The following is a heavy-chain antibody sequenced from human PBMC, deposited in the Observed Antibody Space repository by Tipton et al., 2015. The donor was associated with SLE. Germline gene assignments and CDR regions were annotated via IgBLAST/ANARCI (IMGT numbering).Heavy chain of an antibody. J-gene: IGHJ4*02. Sequence: TLSLTCTVSGGSISSHYWSWIRQPPGEGLEWVGYIYYSGSTNNNPSLKSRVTISVDTSKNQFSLKLSSVTAADTAVYYCAAQQAGDFDYWGQGTLVTVSS. V-gene: IGHV4-59*11. CDR3: AAQQAGDFDY. CDR1: GGSISSHY. D-gene: IGHD1/OR15-1a*01. CDR2: IYYSGST.